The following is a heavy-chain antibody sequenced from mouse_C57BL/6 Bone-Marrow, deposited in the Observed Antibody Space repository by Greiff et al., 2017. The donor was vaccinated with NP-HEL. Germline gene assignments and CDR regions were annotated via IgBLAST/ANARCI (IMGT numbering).Heavy chain of an antibody. Sequence: VQLQQSGAELVRPGASVTLSCKASGYTFTDYEMHWVKQTPVHGLEWIGAIDPETGGTAYNQKFKGKAILTADKSSSTAYMELRSLTSEDSAVYYCTREGRYYYGRRAMDYWGQGTSVTGSS. CDR1: GYTFTDYE. J-gene: IGHJ4*01. CDR3: TREGRYYYGRRAMDY. CDR2: IDPETGGT. V-gene: IGHV1-15*01. D-gene: IGHD1-1*01.